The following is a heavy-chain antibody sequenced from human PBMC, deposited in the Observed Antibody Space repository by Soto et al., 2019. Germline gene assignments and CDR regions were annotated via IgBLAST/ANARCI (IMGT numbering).Heavy chain of an antibody. J-gene: IGHJ3*02. D-gene: IGHD2-2*01. Sequence: EVQLVESGGDLVQPGGSLRLSCAASGFTFSGHWMHWVRHVPGKGLEWVSRINTDGGSSAYADSVKGRFTIFRDNAKNTLYLQMKGLRAEDTAVYYCAREAGYCSRTSCYRRAFDTWGQGTTVTVSS. CDR2: INTDGGSS. CDR1: GFTFSGHW. V-gene: IGHV3-74*03. CDR3: AREAGYCSRTSCYRRAFDT.